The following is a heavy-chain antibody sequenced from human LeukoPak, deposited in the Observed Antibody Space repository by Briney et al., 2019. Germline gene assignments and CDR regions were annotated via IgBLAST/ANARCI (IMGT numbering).Heavy chain of an antibody. Sequence: GGSLRLSCAASGFTFSSYEMNWVRQAPGKGLEWVSYISSSGSTIYYADSVKGRFTISRDNAKNSLYLQMNSLRAEDTAVYYCAREKVGRGYSGYDYYYGMDVWGKGTTVTVSS. CDR1: GFTFSSYE. J-gene: IGHJ6*04. V-gene: IGHV3-48*03. D-gene: IGHD5-12*01. CDR2: ISSSGSTI. CDR3: AREKVGRGYSGYDYYYGMDV.